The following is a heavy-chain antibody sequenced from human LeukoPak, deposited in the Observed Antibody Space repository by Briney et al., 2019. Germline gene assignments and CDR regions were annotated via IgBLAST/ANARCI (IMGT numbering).Heavy chain of an antibody. CDR3: AKRIAVVGPYFDY. D-gene: IGHD6-19*01. Sequence: PAGSLRLSCAASGFTFNNYAMSWVRQAPGKGLEWVSAISVSGGSTYYADSVKGRFTISRDNSKNTLYLQMDSLRAEDTAVYYCAKRIAVVGPYFDYWGQGTLVTVSS. CDR2: ISVSGGST. V-gene: IGHV3-23*01. J-gene: IGHJ4*02. CDR1: GFTFNNYA.